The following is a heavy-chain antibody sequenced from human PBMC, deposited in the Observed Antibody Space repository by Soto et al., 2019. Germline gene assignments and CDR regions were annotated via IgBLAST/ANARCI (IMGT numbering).Heavy chain of an antibody. V-gene: IGHV3-13*01. D-gene: IGHD5-12*01. CDR1: GFTFSSYD. J-gene: IGHJ6*02. CDR3: AKEPGGYSGYERSDPNYYYYGMDV. Sequence: GGSLRLSCAASGFTFSSYDMHWVRQATGKGLEWVSAIGTAGDTYYPGSVKGRFTISRENAKNSLYLQMNSLRAEDTAVYYCAKEPGGYSGYERSDPNYYYYGMDVWGQGTTVTVSS. CDR2: IGTAGDT.